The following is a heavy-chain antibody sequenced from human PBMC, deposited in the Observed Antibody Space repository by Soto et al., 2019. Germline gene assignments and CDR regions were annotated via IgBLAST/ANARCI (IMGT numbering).Heavy chain of an antibody. CDR1: GFTFSSYS. J-gene: IGHJ4*02. V-gene: IGHV3-21*01. D-gene: IGHD6-13*01. CDR3: AKSQEIGTHFFDS. Sequence: PGGSLRLSCAASGFTFSSYSMNWVRQAPGKGLEWVSSISSSSSYIYYADSVKGRFTISRDNAKNSLSLQMNSLRAGDMAVYFCAKSQEIGTHFFDSWGQGTQVTV. CDR2: ISSSSSYI.